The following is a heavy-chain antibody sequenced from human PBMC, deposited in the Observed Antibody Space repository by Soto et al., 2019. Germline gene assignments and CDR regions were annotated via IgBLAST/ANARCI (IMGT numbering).Heavy chain of an antibody. J-gene: IGHJ6*03. V-gene: IGHV3-74*01. D-gene: IGHD3-3*01. CDR1: GFTFSSYW. CDR3: TRDPYYDFWSGYSADYYYYLDV. CDR2: INGDGSST. Sequence: EVQLVESGGGLVQPGGSLRLSCAASGFTFSSYWMHWVRQAPGKGLVWVSRINGDGSSTTHADSVRARFTISRDNTKNTLYLQMDVPEADDAAMYYSTRDPYYDFWSGYSADYYYYLDVWGKGTTFAVAS.